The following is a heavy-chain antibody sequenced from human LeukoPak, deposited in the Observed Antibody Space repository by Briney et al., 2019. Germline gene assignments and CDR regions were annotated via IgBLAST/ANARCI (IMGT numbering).Heavy chain of an antibody. CDR3: AKELVVVITS. V-gene: IGHV3-23*01. J-gene: IGHJ4*02. CDR1: RFSFSDYY. Sequence: QPGRSLRLSCAASRFSFSDYYMFWIRQAPGKGLEWISYISSGGSTYYADSVKGRFTISRDNSKNTLYLQMNSLRAEDTAVYYCAKELVVVITSWGQGTLVTVSS. D-gene: IGHD3-22*01. CDR2: ISSGGST.